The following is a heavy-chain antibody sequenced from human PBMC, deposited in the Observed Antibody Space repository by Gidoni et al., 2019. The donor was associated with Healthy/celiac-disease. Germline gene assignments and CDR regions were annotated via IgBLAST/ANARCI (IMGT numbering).Heavy chain of an antibody. D-gene: IGHD3-22*01. CDR1: GFTFSNAW. J-gene: IGHJ4*02. Sequence: EVQLVESGGGLVKPGGSLRLSCAASGFTFSNAWMSWLRQPPGKGLEWVGRIKSKTDGGTTDYAAPVKGRFTISRDDSKNTLYLQMNSLKTEDTAVYYCTTDGGWGYYDSSGYYPPTVFGYWGQGTLVTVSS. CDR2: IKSKTDGGTT. V-gene: IGHV3-15*01. CDR3: TTDGGWGYYDSSGYYPPTVFGY.